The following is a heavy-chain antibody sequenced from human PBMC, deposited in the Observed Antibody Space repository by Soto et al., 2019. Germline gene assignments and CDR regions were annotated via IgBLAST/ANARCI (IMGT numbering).Heavy chain of an antibody. V-gene: IGHV1-69*06. J-gene: IGHJ6*02. CDR2: IIPIFGTA. CDR3: ARIYYYDSSGSREDYYGMDV. CDR1: GGTFSSYA. D-gene: IGHD3-22*01. Sequence: ASVKVSCKASGGTFSSYAISWVRQAPGQGLEWMGGIIPIFGTANYAQKFQGRVTITADKSTSTAYMELSSLRSEDTAVYYCARIYYYDSSGSREDYYGMDVWGQGTTVTVSS.